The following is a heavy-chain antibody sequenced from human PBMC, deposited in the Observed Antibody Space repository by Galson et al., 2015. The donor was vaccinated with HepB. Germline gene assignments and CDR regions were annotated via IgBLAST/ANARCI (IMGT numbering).Heavy chain of an antibody. V-gene: IGHV1-69*13. J-gene: IGHJ6*03. CDR3: ARDRGDTIFGVVAYYYYYMDV. CDR2: IIPIFGTA. Sequence: SVKVSCKASGGTFSSYAISWVRQAPGQGLEWMGGIIPIFGTANYAQKFQGRVAITADESTSTAYMELSSLRSEDTAVYYCARDRGDTIFGVVAYYYYYMDVWGKGTTVTVSS. D-gene: IGHD3-3*01. CDR1: GGTFSSYA.